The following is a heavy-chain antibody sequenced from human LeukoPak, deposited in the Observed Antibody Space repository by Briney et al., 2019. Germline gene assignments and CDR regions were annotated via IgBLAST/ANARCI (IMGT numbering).Heavy chain of an antibody. CDR3: ARSMVRGVITHTPSRGFDY. V-gene: IGHV1-18*01. J-gene: IGHJ4*02. CDR1: GYNFISYG. CDR2: ISAYSGDT. D-gene: IGHD3-10*01. Sequence: ASVKVSCKASGYNFISYGISWVRLVPGQGLEWMGWISAYSGDTNYAQRFQGRVTMSTDTSTDTAYMELSSLRSEDTAVYYCARSMVRGVITHTPSRGFDYWGQGTLVTVSS.